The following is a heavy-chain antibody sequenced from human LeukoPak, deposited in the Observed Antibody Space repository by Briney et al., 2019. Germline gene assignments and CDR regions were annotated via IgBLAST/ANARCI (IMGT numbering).Heavy chain of an antibody. CDR1: GGSISGYY. CDR3: ARPSRSISTAGAFDI. J-gene: IGHJ3*02. CDR2: ISYSGNT. V-gene: IGHV4-59*01. D-gene: IGHD3-10*01. Sequence: SETLSLTCTVSGGSISGYYWSWIRQPPGKGQEWIAYISYSGNTNFNPSLKSRVTISVGTSKNQFSLKLSSVTAADTAVYYCARPSRSISTAGAFDIWGQGTMVTVSS.